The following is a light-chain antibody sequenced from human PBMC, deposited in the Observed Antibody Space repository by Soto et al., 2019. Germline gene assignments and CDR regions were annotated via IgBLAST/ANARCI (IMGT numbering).Light chain of an antibody. CDR1: QSVTSTF. CDR2: GAS. Sequence: EIVLTPSPGTLSLSPVERATLSCRASQSVTSTFLAWYQRKPGRAPRLLIYGASNRATGIPDRFSGGGSGTDFTLTISRLEPEDFGVYYCQQYGSSPFTFGPGTKVDIK. J-gene: IGKJ3*01. V-gene: IGKV3-20*01. CDR3: QQYGSSPFT.